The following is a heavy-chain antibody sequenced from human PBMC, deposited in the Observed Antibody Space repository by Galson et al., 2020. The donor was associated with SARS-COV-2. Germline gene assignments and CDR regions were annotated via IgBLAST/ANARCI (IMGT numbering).Heavy chain of an antibody. D-gene: IGHD3-10*01. V-gene: IGHV4-59*01. CDR3: ARDRTYYYGSGRRSYFDY. CDR2: IYDSGST. J-gene: IGHJ4*02. CDR1: GGSITNYY. Sequence: ASETLSLTCTVSGGSITNYYWSWIRQPPGRGLEWIGHIYDSGSTNYNPSLKSRVTISVDTFKNQFSLKLTSVTAADTAVYYCARDRTYYYGSGRRSYFDYWGQGTLVTASS.